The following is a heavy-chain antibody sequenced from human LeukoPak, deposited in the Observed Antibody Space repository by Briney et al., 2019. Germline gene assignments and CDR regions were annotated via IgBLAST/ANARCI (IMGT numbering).Heavy chain of an antibody. CDR2: IYYSGST. Sequence: PSETLSLTCTVSGGSISSSSYYWGWIRQPPGKGLEWIGSIYYSGSTYYNPSLKSRVTISVDTSKNQFSLKLSSVTAADTAVYYCARQDYGDYVFHYWRQGTLVTVSS. V-gene: IGHV4-39*01. J-gene: IGHJ4*02. CDR3: ARQDYGDYVFHY. CDR1: GGSISSSSYY. D-gene: IGHD4-17*01.